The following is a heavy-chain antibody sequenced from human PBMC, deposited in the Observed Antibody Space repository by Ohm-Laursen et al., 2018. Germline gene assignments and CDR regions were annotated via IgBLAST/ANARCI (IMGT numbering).Heavy chain of an antibody. CDR1: GFTFSSYE. D-gene: IGHD3-10*01. Sequence: SLRLSYSASGFTFSSYEMNWVRQAPGKGLEWVSYISSSGSTIYYADSVKGRFTISRDNAKNSLYLQMNSLRAEDTALYYCAKDSSGGYYGMHVWGQGTTVTVSS. CDR2: ISSSGSTI. J-gene: IGHJ6*02. V-gene: IGHV3-48*03. CDR3: AKDSSGGYYGMHV.